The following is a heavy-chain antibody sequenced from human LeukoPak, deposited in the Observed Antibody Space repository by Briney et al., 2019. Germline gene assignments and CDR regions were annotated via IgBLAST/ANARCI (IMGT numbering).Heavy chain of an antibody. CDR3: ARRGSSSWHVRFDY. V-gene: IGHV4-34*01. D-gene: IGHD6-13*01. CDR2: INHSGST. CDR1: GGSFSGYY. Sequence: SETLSLTCAVYGGSFSGYYWSWIRQPPGKGLEWIGEINHSGSTNYNPSLKSRVTISVDTSKNQFSLKLSSVTAADTAVYYCARRGSSSWHVRFDYWGQGTLVHGSS. J-gene: IGHJ4*02.